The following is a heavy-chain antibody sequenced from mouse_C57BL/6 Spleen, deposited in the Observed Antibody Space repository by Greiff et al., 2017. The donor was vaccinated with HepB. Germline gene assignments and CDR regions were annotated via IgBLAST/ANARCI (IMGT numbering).Heavy chain of an antibody. D-gene: IGHD2-10*02. CDR1: GYTFTSYW. Sequence: QVQLKQPGAELVRPGSSVKLSCKASGYTFTSYWMHWVKQRPIQGLEWIGNIDPSDSETHYNQKFKDKATLTVDKSSSTAYMQLSSLTSEDSAVYYCARGGYGNYVHFDVWGTGTTVTVSS. V-gene: IGHV1-52*01. J-gene: IGHJ1*03. CDR3: ARGGYGNYVHFDV. CDR2: IDPSDSET.